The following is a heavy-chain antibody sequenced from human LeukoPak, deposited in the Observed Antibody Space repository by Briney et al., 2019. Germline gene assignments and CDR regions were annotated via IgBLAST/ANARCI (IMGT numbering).Heavy chain of an antibody. V-gene: IGHV1-2*02. D-gene: IGHD3-22*01. Sequence: ALVKVSCKASGYTFTSYGISWVRQAPGQGLEWMGWINPNSGGTNYAQKFQGRVTTTRDTSISTAYMELSRLRSDDTAVYYCAREGRYYDSSGYYRLDAFDIWGQGTMVTVSS. CDR3: AREGRYYDSSGYYRLDAFDI. CDR1: GYTFTSYG. CDR2: INPNSGGT. J-gene: IGHJ3*02.